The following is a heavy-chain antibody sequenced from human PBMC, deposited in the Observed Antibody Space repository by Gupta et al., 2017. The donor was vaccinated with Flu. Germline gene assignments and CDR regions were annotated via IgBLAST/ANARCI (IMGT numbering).Heavy chain of an antibody. CDR2: INHNGQST. Sequence: EVQLLESGGGLVQPGGSVRLSCAASGCTLSHYAMNWVRQAPGNGLEWVSIINHNGQSTHYADSVKGRFTISRDDSKSTLYLQMNNLGVEDTAVYYCASRGWNRISSFDSWGQGTLVTVSS. CDR3: ASRGWNRISSFDS. CDR1: GCTLSHYA. D-gene: IGHD6-19*01. J-gene: IGHJ4*02. V-gene: IGHV3-23*01.